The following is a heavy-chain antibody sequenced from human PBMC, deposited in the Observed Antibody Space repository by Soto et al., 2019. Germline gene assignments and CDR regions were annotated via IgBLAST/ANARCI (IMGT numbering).Heavy chain of an antibody. J-gene: IGHJ6*02. D-gene: IGHD3-22*01. CDR2: ISYDESKK. CDR3: AKATNQNYYDTSGYYFGVDV. V-gene: IGHV3-30*18. CDR1: EFTFSSHG. Sequence: GGSLRLSCAASEFTFSSHGMHWVRQAPGKGLEWVAVISYDESKKYYADSVKGRFTISRDNSKDTLYLQMNSLRAVDTAVYYCAKATNQNYYDTSGYYFGVDVWGQGTTVTVSS.